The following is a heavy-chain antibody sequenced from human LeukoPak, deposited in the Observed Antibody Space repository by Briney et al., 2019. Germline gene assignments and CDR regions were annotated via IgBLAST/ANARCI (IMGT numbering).Heavy chain of an antibody. Sequence: SETLSLTCTASGGSISSSSYYWGWIRQPPGKGLEWIGSIYYSGSTYYNPSLKSRVTISVDTSKNLFSLKLSSVTAADTAVYYCARRNPYYDSSGYYLADAFDIWGQGTMVTVSS. J-gene: IGHJ3*02. D-gene: IGHD3-22*01. CDR3: ARRNPYYDSSGYYLADAFDI. CDR1: GGSISSSSYY. V-gene: IGHV4-39*01. CDR2: IYYSGST.